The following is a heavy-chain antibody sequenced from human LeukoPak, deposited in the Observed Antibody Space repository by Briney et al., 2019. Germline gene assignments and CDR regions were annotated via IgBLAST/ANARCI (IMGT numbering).Heavy chain of an antibody. CDR2: ISYDGNNN. CDR1: GFTFSSYG. Sequence: GGSLRLSCAASGFTFSSYGMHWVRQAPGKGLEWVAVISYDGNNNYYADSVKGRFTISRDNSRNTLYLQMNSLRAEDTAVYYCSRYTYGLPIVDYWGQGTLVTVSS. CDR3: SRYTYGLPIVDY. J-gene: IGHJ4*02. D-gene: IGHD5-18*01. V-gene: IGHV3-30*03.